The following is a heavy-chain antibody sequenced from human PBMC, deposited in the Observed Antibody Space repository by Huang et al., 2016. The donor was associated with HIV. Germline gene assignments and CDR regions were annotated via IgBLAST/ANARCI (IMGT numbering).Heavy chain of an antibody. J-gene: IGHJ4*02. Sequence: QVQLVQSGAEVKNPGASVRVSNIHWVRQAPGQGLEWMGWINPKRGSKIHAQKCEGTVTMTRKTSISTVDKKRRTIQSGESSVYFWERKWSYGSSTSPEDWGQGTLVTVSS. V-gene: IGHV1-2*02. CDR3: ERKWSYGSSTSPED. D-gene: IGHD6-6*01. CDR2: INPKRGSK.